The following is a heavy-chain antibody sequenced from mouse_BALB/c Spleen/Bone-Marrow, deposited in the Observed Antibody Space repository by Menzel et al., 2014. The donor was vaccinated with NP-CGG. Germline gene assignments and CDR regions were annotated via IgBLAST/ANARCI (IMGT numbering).Heavy chain of an antibody. Sequence: QVHVKQSGAELGMPGASVKMSCKASGYTFTDNWIYWVKQRPGQGLEWIGAIDTSDSYTNYNQKFMGKASLTVDASSSTAYVQVSSLTSDDSAVYYYARGGHDFSLDYWGQGTSVTVSS. CDR3: ARGGHDFSLDY. CDR2: IDTSDSYT. D-gene: IGHD2-4*01. J-gene: IGHJ4*01. CDR1: GYTFTDNW. V-gene: IGHV1-69*01.